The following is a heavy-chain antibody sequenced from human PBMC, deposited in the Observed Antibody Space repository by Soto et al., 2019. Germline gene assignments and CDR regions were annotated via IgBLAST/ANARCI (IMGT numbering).Heavy chain of an antibody. D-gene: IGHD5-18*01. CDR2: IYYSGST. CDR1: GCSISSGGYY. Sequence: TLSLTCTVSGCSISSGGYYWSWIRQHPGKGLEWIGYIYYSGSTYYNPSLKSRVTISVDTSKNQFSLKLSSVTAADTAVYYCASGGYSYGSYYFDYWGQGTLVTVSS. CDR3: ASGGYSYGSYYFDY. V-gene: IGHV4-31*03. J-gene: IGHJ4*02.